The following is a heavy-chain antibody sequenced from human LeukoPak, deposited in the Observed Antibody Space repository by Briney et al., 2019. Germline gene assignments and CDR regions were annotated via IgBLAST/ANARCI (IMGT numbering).Heavy chain of an antibody. CDR3: ARNNYYGSGSYRDWLDP. CDR1: GFTFSTYS. Sequence: PGGSLRLSCTASGFTFSTYSMQWVRQAPGKGLEWVAFIWSDGTIKYYADSVKGRFTISRDNSKNTLFLVMNSLRVEDTAVYYCARNNYYGSGSYRDWLDPWGQGTLVTVSS. V-gene: IGHV3-30*02. CDR2: IWSDGTIK. J-gene: IGHJ5*02. D-gene: IGHD3-10*01.